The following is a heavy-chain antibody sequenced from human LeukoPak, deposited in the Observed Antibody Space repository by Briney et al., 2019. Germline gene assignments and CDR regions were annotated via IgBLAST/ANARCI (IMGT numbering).Heavy chain of an antibody. CDR3: ARVGFGGPDY. CDR2: IYHSGST. CDR1: GGSISSGGYP. D-gene: IGHD3-10*01. J-gene: IGHJ4*02. V-gene: IGHV4-30-2*01. Sequence: SETLSLTCAVSGGSISSGGYPWSWIRQPPGKGLEWIGYIYHSGSTYYNPSLKSRVTISVDRSKNQFSLKLSSVTAADTAVYYCARVGFGGPDYWGQGTLVTVSS.